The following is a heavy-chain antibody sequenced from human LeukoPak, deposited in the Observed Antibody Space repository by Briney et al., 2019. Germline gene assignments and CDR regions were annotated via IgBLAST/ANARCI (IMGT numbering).Heavy chain of an antibody. CDR3: ARVGPHTYYYDSSGYWPLDY. D-gene: IGHD3-22*01. J-gene: IGHJ4*02. V-gene: IGHV4-59*01. CDR1: GGSISSYY. Sequence: SETLSLTCTVSGGSISSYYWSWIRQPPGKGLEWIGYIYYSGSTNYNPSLKSRVTISVDTSKNQFSLKLSSVTAADTAVYYCARVGPHTYYYDSSGYWPLDYWGQGTLVTVSS. CDR2: IYYSGST.